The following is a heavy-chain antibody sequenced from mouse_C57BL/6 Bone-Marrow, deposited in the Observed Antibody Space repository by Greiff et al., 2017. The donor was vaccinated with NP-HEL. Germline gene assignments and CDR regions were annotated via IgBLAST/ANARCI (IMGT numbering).Heavy chain of an antibody. V-gene: IGHV1-81*01. CDR1: GYTFTSYG. CDR3: AKDPGPYYFDY. D-gene: IGHD3-1*01. Sequence: QVQLKQSGAELARPGASVKLSCKASGYTFTSYGISWVKQRTGQGLEWIGAIYPRSGNTYYNEKFKGKATLTADKSSSTAYMELRSLTSEDSAVYFCAKDPGPYYFDYWGQGTTLTVSS. J-gene: IGHJ2*01. CDR2: IYPRSGNT.